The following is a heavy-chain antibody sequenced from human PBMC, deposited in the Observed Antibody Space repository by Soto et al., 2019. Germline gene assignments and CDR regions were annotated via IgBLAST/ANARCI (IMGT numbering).Heavy chain of an antibody. CDR1: GFTFSSYA. CDR3: AKDPRRYYDSSGYYLYY. Sequence: GGSLRLSCAASGFTFSSYAMSWVRQAPGKGLEWVSAISGSGGSTYYADSVKGRFTISRDNSKNTLYLQMNSLRAEDTAVYYCAKDPRRYYDSSGYYLYYWGQGTRVTVSS. CDR2: ISGSGGST. D-gene: IGHD3-22*01. J-gene: IGHJ4*02. V-gene: IGHV3-23*01.